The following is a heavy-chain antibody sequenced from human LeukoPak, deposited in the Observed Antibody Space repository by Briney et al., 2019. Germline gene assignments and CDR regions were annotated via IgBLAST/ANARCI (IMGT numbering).Heavy chain of an antibody. D-gene: IGHD5-24*01. Sequence: SETLSLTCTVSGGSISSGSFYWGWIRQPPGKGLEWIGSISYSGSTYYNPSLKSRVTISVDTSKNQFSLKLSSVTAADTAVYYCARVEKKWLQWAFDIWGQGTMVTVSS. V-gene: IGHV4-39*01. CDR2: ISYSGST. CDR3: ARVEKKWLQWAFDI. CDR1: GGSISSGSFY. J-gene: IGHJ3*02.